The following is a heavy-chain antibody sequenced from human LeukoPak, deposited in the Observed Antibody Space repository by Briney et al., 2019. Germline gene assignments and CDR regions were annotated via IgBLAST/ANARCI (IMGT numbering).Heavy chain of an antibody. D-gene: IGHD5-12*01. V-gene: IGHV1-24*01. J-gene: IGHJ3*02. Sequence: ASVKVSCKVSGYTLTELSMHWVRQAPGKGLEWMGGCDPEDGETIHAQKFQGRVTVTEDTSTDTAYMELSSLRSEDTSVYYCATGRVATYLVFDIWGQGTMVTVSS. CDR1: GYTLTELS. CDR2: CDPEDGET. CDR3: ATGRVATYLVFDI.